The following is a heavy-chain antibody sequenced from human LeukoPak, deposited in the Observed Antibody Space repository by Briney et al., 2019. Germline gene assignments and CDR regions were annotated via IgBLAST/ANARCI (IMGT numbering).Heavy chain of an antibody. V-gene: IGHV4-59*01. J-gene: IGHJ1*01. D-gene: IGHD3-22*01. CDR2: TYYSGST. CDR3: ARGAPIYYDSSGYGYFQH. Sequence: SETLSLTCTVSGGSISSYYWSWIRQPPGKGLEWIGYTYYSGSTNYDPSLKSRVTISGDTSKSQFSLKLSSVTAADTAVYYCARGAPIYYDSSGYGYFQHWGQGTLVTVSS. CDR1: GGSISSYY.